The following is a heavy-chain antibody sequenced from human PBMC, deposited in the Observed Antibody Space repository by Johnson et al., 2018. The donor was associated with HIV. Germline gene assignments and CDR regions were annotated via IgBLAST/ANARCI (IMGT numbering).Heavy chain of an antibody. CDR1: GFSFSSYG. Sequence: QVQLVESGGDVVQPGGSLRLSCAASGFSFSSYGIHWVRQAPGKGLEWVAVISYDGSNKYYADSVKGRFTISRDNSKNTLYLQMNSLRAEDTAVYYCARDRLLATIPLRKSWGDAFDIWGQG. D-gene: IGHD5-12*01. CDR2: ISYDGSNK. CDR3: ARDRLLATIPLRKSWGDAFDI. V-gene: IGHV3-30*19. J-gene: IGHJ3*02.